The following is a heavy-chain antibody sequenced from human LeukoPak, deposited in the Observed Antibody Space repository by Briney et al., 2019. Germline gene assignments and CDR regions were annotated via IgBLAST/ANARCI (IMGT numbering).Heavy chain of an antibody. J-gene: IGHJ4*02. D-gene: IGHD3-10*01. CDR1: GYTFTSYD. Sequence: GASVKVSCKASGYTFTSYDISWVRQATGQGLEWMGWMNPNSGNTSYAQKFQGRVTMTRDTSTSTVYMELSSLRSEDTAVHYCARSMIRGVTYYFDYWGQGTLVTVSS. CDR2: MNPNSGNT. V-gene: IGHV1-8*01. CDR3: ARSMIRGVTYYFDY.